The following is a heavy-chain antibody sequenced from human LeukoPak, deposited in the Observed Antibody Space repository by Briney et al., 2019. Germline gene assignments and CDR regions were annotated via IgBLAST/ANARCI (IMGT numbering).Heavy chain of an antibody. J-gene: IGHJ3*02. CDR2: IRLDGSNK. CDR3: VVPAAGALIDAFDI. V-gene: IGHV3-30*02. Sequence: GGSLRLSCAASGFTFSSYGMHWVRQAPGKGLEWVAFIRLDGSNKYYADSVKGRFTISRDNAKNSLYLQMNSLRAEDTAVYYAVVPAAGALIDAFDIWGQGTMVTVSS. CDR1: GFTFSSYG. D-gene: IGHD2-2*01.